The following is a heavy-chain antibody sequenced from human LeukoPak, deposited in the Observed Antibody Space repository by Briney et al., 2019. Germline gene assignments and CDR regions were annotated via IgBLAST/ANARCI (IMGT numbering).Heavy chain of an antibody. V-gene: IGHV3-66*04. CDR2: IYSGGST. J-gene: IGHJ4*02. CDR3: ARLWCGDYTNFDY. CDR1: GFTVSSNY. Sequence: GGSLRLSCAASGFTVSSNYMSWVRQAPGKGLEWVSVIYSGGSTYYADSVKGRFTISRDNSKNTLYLQMNSLRAEDTAVYYCARLWCGDYTNFDYWGQGTLVTVSS. D-gene: IGHD4-17*01.